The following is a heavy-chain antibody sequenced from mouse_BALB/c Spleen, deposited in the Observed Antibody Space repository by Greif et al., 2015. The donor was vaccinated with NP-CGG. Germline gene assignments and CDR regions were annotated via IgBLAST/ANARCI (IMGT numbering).Heavy chain of an antibody. V-gene: IGHV1S81*02. Sequence: QVHVKQSGAELVKPGASVKLSCKASGYTFTSYYMYWVKQRPGQGLEWIGGINPSNGGTNFNEKFKSKATLTVDKSSSTAYMQLSSLTSEDSAVYYCTRGAYYYAMDYWGQGTSVTVSS. CDR3: TRGAYYYAMDY. J-gene: IGHJ4*01. CDR1: GYTFTSYY. CDR2: INPSNGGT.